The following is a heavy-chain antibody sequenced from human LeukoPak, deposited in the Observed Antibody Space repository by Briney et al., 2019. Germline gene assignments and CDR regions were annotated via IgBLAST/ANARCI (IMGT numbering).Heavy chain of an antibody. CDR2: IYTDGST. D-gene: IGHD3-9*01. V-gene: IGHV3-53*01. CDR3: ARDGTHVLTDRIRFDY. CDR1: GFTVSSNH. J-gene: IGHJ4*02. Sequence: GGSLRLSCAASGFTVSSNHMNWVRQAPGKGLEWVSVIYTDGSTYYADSVKGRFTISRDSSKNTLFLQMNSLRAEDTAVYYCARDGTHVLTDRIRFDYWGQGTLVTVSS.